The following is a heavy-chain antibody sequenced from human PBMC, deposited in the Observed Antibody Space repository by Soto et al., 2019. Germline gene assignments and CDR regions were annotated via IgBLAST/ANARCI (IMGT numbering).Heavy chain of an antibody. CDR2: LNIAGTI. J-gene: IGHJ2*01. D-gene: IGHD6-13*01. CDR3: ARDRGEYTSSWFWYFSH. CDR1: GASISSFN. Sequence: PSETLSLTCSVSGASISSFNWNWVRQPAGKGPEWVGRLNIAGTINYNPSLKSRITMSMDTSKNQISLHLRSVTAADTAIYYCARDRGEYTSSWFWYFSHSGHATLLTLST. V-gene: IGHV4-4*07.